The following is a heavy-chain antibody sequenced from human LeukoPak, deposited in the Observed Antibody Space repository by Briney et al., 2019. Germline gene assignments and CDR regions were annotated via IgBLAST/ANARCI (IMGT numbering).Heavy chain of an antibody. CDR3: GRLARNAWYAVDY. V-gene: IGHV3-7*01. Sequence: GGSLRLSCVASDFTFSFYRMTWVRQAPGEGLEWVANILPDGSEKYYLDSVKGRFTISRDNPTNSLYLRINSLRAEDTALYYCGRLARNAWYAVDYWGQGTLVTVSS. D-gene: IGHD6-19*01. J-gene: IGHJ4*02. CDR2: ILPDGSEK. CDR1: DFTFSFYR.